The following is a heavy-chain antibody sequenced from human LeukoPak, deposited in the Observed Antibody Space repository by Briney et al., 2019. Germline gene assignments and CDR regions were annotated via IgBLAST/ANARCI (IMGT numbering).Heavy chain of an antibody. J-gene: IGHJ4*02. CDR3: ARTDGYNSFDS. CDR1: GFSLSTTRLD. CDR2: IFPNGEK. Sequence: SGPVLVKPTEPLMLTCTVSGFSLSTTRLDVTWMRQRPGKALEWLAQIFPNGEKSYSTSLKTRITISKDTSKSHVVLTVTNMDPVDTATYYCARTDGYNSFDSWGQGTLVTVSS. D-gene: IGHD5-24*01. V-gene: IGHV2-26*01.